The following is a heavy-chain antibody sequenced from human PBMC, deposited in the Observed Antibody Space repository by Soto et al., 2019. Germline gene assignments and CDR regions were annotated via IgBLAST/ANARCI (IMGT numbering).Heavy chain of an antibody. CDR3: AKDRYCSSTSCHLPPLFGP. V-gene: IGHV3-30*18. D-gene: IGHD2-2*01. J-gene: IGHJ5*02. Sequence: PGGSLRLSCAASGFTFSSYGMHWVRQAPGKGLEWVAVISYDGSNKYYADSVKGRFTISRDNSKNTLYLQMNSLRAEDTAVYYCAKDRYCSSTSCHLPPLFGPWGQGTLVTV. CDR1: GFTFSSYG. CDR2: ISYDGSNK.